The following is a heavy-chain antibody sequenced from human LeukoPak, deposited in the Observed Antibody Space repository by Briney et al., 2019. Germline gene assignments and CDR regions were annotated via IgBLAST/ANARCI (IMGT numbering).Heavy chain of an antibody. J-gene: IGHJ4*02. CDR1: GDSITGYY. CDR3: ARDLWYFDY. V-gene: IGHV4-38-2*02. CDR2: IYYTGNT. D-gene: IGHD2-21*01. Sequence: SETLSLTCSVSGDSITGYYWGWIRQPPGKGLEWIGNIYYTGNTYYNSSLKSRVTISVDTSKNQFSLKLSSVTAADTAVYYCARDLWYFDYWGQGTLVTVSS.